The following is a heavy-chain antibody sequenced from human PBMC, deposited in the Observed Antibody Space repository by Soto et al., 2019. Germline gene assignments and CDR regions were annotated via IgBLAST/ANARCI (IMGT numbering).Heavy chain of an antibody. CDR2: ISSIGST. J-gene: IGHJ4*02. CDR1: GASIISTTKY. Sequence: SETLSLTCTVSGASIISTTKYWGWIRQPPGRGLEWIGTISSIGSTYYNPSLEGRVTISVDTSKNQFSLKVTSVTAADTGLYYCARQENGDYEFFFDYWGQGTLVTVSS. CDR3: ARQENGDYEFFFDY. D-gene: IGHD4-17*01. V-gene: IGHV4-39*01.